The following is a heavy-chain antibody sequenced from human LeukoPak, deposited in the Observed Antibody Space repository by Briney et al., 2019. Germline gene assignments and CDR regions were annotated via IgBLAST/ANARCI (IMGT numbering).Heavy chain of an antibody. J-gene: IGHJ4*02. Sequence: SETLSLTCTVSGGSISSYYWSWIRQPPGKGLEWIGYIYYSGSTNYNPSLKSQVTISVDTSKNLFSLKLSSVTAADTAVYYCARNYGGRQYYFDYWGQGTLVTVSS. CDR3: ARNYGGRQYYFDY. D-gene: IGHD4-23*01. V-gene: IGHV4-59*01. CDR1: GGSISSYY. CDR2: IYYSGST.